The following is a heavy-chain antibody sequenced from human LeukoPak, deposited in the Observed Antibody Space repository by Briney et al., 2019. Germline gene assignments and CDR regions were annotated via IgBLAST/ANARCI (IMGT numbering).Heavy chain of an antibody. J-gene: IGHJ4*02. D-gene: IGHD1-1*01. CDR2: ITSGSSYI. CDR3: ATGTTSGSYYFAH. V-gene: IGHV3-21*01. CDR1: GFTFSNYS. Sequence: GGSLRLSCAASGFTFSNYSMNWVRQAPGKGLEWVSSITSGSSYIYYTDSVKGRFTISRDNAKNSLYLQMNSLRAEDTAVYYCATGTTSGSYYFAHWGQGTLVTVSS.